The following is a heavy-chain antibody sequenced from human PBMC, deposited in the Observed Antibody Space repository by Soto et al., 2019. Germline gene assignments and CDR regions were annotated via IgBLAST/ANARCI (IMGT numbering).Heavy chain of an antibody. D-gene: IGHD3-16*02. CDR3: AIYRCSGHRDLLSFPSRRSLDL. CDR1: GYTFTSYG. J-gene: IGHJ2*01. CDR2: ISAYNGNT. Sequence: ASVKVSCKASGYTFTSYGISWVRQAPGQGLEWMGWISAYNGNTNYAQKLQGRVTMTTDTSTSTAYMELRSLRSDDTAVYYCAIYRCSGHRDLLSFPSRRSLDL. V-gene: IGHV1-18*01.